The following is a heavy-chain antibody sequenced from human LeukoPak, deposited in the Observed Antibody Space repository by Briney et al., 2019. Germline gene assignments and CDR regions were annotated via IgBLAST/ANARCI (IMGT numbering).Heavy chain of an antibody. Sequence: GRSLRLSCAASGFTFSSYGMHWVRQAPGKGLEWVAVISYDGSNKYYADSVKGRFTISRDNSKNTLYLQMNSLRAEDTAVYYCANDGGDYGFQHWGQGTLVTVSS. CDR2: ISYDGSNK. J-gene: IGHJ1*01. V-gene: IGHV3-30*18. CDR1: GFTFSSYG. D-gene: IGHD4-17*01. CDR3: ANDGGDYGFQH.